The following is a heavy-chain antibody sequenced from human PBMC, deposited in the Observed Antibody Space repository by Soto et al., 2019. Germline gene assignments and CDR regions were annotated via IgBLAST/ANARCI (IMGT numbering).Heavy chain of an antibody. CDR2: IYYSGST. CDR3: ARDLIDGYFDC. V-gene: IGHV4-31*03. J-gene: IGHJ4*02. Sequence: QVQLQESGPGLVKPSQTLSLTCTVSGGSINSGAYYWSWIRQHPGKGLEWIGYIYYSGSTYYNPSLKSRVTISVDTSKNQFSLKLSSVTAAVTAVYYCARDLIDGYFDCWGQGTLVTVSS. CDR1: GGSINSGAYY.